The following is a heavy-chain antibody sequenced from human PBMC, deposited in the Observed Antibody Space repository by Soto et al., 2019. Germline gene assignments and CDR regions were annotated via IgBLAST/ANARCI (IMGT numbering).Heavy chain of an antibody. CDR1: GYTFTGYY. CDR3: ARELELRKGDAFDI. J-gene: IGHJ3*02. D-gene: IGHD1-7*01. V-gene: IGHV1-2*04. Sequence: ASVKVSCKASGYTFTGYYMHWVRQAPGQGLEWMGWINPNSGGTNYAQKFQGWVTMTRDTSISTAYMELSRLRSDDTAVYYFARELELRKGDAFDIWGQGTMVTVSS. CDR2: INPNSGGT.